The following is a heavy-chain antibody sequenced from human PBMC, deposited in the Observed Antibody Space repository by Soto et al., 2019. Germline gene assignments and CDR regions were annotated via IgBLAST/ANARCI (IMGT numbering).Heavy chain of an antibody. CDR2: IVVGSGNT. CDR1: GFTFTSSA. J-gene: IGHJ6*03. CDR3: AATGPGIAAAGRSEDHYYYLDV. Sequence: SVKVSCKASGFTFTSSAMQWVRQARGQRLEWIGWIVVGSGNTNYAQKFQERVTITRDMSTSTAYMELSSLRSEDTAVYYCAATGPGIAAAGRSEDHYYYLDVWGKGTTVTVSS. V-gene: IGHV1-58*02. D-gene: IGHD6-13*01.